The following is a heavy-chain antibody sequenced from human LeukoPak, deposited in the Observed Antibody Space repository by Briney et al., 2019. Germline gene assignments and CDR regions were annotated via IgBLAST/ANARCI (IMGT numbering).Heavy chain of an antibody. J-gene: IGHJ4*02. Sequence: GGSLRLSCAAAGFPFSLYGMHWVRQAPGKGRGWVAIISYDGSNKNYAGSVKGRVTIARDNSKNTLYLQMSSLRAEDTAVYYCAKQKAGWYHAPFDYWGQGTLVTVSS. D-gene: IGHD2-2*01. V-gene: IGHV3-30*18. CDR1: GFPFSLYG. CDR2: ISYDGSNK. CDR3: AKQKAGWYHAPFDY.